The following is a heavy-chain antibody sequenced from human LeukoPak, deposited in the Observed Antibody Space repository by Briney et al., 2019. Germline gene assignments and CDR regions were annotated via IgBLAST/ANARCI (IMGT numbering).Heavy chain of an antibody. J-gene: IGHJ3*02. CDR1: GYTFTGYY. CDR2: INPNSGGT. V-gene: IGHV1-2*06. D-gene: IGHD5-18*01. Sequence: ASVKVSSKASGYTFTGYYMHWVRQAPGQGLEWMGRINPNSGGTNYAQKFQGRVTMTRDTSISTAYMELSRLRSDDTAVYYCARVGGYSYGFHDAFDIWGQGTMVTVSS. CDR3: ARVGGYSYGFHDAFDI.